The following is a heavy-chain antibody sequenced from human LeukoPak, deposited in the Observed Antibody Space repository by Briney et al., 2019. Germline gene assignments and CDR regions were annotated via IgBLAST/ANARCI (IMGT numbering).Heavy chain of an antibody. J-gene: IGHJ4*02. V-gene: IGHV1-69*13. CDR1: GGTFSSYA. Sequence: ASVKVSCKASGGTFSSYAISWVRQAPGQGLEWMRGIIPIFGTANYAQKFQGRITITADESTSTAYMELSSLRSEETAVYYCARGRSGQQLDETPTFDYWGQRTLVTVSS. CDR2: IIPIFGTA. D-gene: IGHD6-13*01. CDR3: ARGRSGQQLDETPTFDY.